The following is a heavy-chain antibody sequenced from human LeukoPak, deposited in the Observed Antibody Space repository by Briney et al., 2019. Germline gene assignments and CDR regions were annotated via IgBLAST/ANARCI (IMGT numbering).Heavy chain of an antibody. D-gene: IGHD3-22*01. J-gene: IGHJ4*02. V-gene: IGHV3-30*18. Sequence: VGSLRLSCAASGFTFISYGMHWVRQAPGKGLECVSVISYAGSNKYYAESVKGRFTIYRDNSKNPLYLQMNSLSAEDTAVYYCAKDRNRSGYYYWGQGTLVTVSS. CDR2: ISYAGSNK. CDR1: GFTFISYG. CDR3: AKDRNRSGYYY.